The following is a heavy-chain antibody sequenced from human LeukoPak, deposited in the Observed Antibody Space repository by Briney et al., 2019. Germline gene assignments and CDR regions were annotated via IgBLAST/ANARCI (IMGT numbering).Heavy chain of an antibody. CDR1: GGSISSYY. CDR2: IYTSGST. V-gene: IGHV4-4*07. D-gene: IGHD2-2*01. Sequence: PSETLSLTCAVSGGSISSYYWSWIRQPAGKGLEWIGRIYTSGSTNYNPSLKSRVTMSVDTSKNQFSLKLSSVTAADTAVYYCARLGYDVYYYYGMDVWGQGTTVTVSS. CDR3: ARLGYDVYYYYGMDV. J-gene: IGHJ6*02.